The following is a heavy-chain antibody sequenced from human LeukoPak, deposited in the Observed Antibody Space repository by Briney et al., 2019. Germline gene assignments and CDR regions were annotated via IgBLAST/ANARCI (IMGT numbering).Heavy chain of an antibody. CDR2: ISYDGSNK. D-gene: IGHD3-10*01. J-gene: IGHJ4*02. Sequence: PGGSLRLSCAASGFTFSSYAMHWVRQAPGKGLEWVAVISYDGSNKYYADSVKGRFTIYRDNSKNTLYLQMNSLRAEDTAVYYCARDSTSGSYYAYWGQGTLVTVSS. CDR3: ARDSTSGSYYAY. CDR1: GFTFSSYA. V-gene: IGHV3-30-3*01.